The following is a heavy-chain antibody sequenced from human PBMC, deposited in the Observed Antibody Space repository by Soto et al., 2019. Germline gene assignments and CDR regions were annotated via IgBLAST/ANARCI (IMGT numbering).Heavy chain of an antibody. CDR2: ISYDGGNK. CDR1: GFTLSSYG. J-gene: IGHJ6*02. Sequence: QVQLVESGGGVVQPGRSLRLSCAASGFTLSSYGMHWVRQAPGKGLGGVALISYDGGNKYYADSVKGRFTISRDNSKNTLSLQVSSLRPEDTAVYYCAKDRDSSGWFSGYYYGVDVWGQGTTVTVSS. CDR3: AKDRDSSGWFSGYYYGVDV. D-gene: IGHD6-19*01. V-gene: IGHV3-30*18.